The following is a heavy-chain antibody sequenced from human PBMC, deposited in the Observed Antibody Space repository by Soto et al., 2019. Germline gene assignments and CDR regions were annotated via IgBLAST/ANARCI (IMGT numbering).Heavy chain of an antibody. Sequence: QVQLVQSGAEVKKPGSSVKVSCKASGGTFSSYTISWVRQAPGQGLEWMGRIIPILGIANYAQKFQGRVTMTADKSTSTAYMELSSLRSEDTAVYYCARDPSERYCSSTSCPRYFDYWGQGTLVTVSS. CDR2: IIPILGIA. D-gene: IGHD2-2*01. CDR3: ARDPSERYCSSTSCPRYFDY. V-gene: IGHV1-69*08. CDR1: GGTFSSYT. J-gene: IGHJ4*02.